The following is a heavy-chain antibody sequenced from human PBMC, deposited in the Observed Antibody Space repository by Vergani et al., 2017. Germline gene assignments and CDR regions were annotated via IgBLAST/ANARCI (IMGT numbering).Heavy chain of an antibody. D-gene: IGHD1-14*01. Sequence: QVQLQESGPGLVKPSETLSLTCTVSGGSVSSGSYYWSWIRQPPGKGLEWIGYIYYSGSTNYNPSLKSLVTISVDTSKNQFSLKLSSVTAADTAVYYCARDRKGFDPWGQGTLVTVSS. CDR3: ARDRKGFDP. J-gene: IGHJ5*02. CDR2: IYYSGST. V-gene: IGHV4-61*01. CDR1: GGSVSSGSYY.